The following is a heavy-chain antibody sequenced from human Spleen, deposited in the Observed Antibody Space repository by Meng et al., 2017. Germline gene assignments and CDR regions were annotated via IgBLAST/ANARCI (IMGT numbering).Heavy chain of an antibody. CDR3: VRDSGSYYLSDY. CDR2: VSQDAISK. V-gene: IGHV3-30*09. J-gene: IGHJ4*02. Sequence: GGSLRLSCTASGFTLSGHVVHWVRQAPGKGLEWVAAVSQDAISKYYTDSVKGRFAISRGNSGNTVYLELNRLRPEDTAVYYCVRDSGSYYLSDYWGQGTLVTVSS. CDR1: GFTLSGHV. D-gene: IGHD1-26*01.